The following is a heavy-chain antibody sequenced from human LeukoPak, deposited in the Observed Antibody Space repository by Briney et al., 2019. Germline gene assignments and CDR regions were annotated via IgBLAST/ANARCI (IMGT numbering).Heavy chain of an antibody. CDR2: IIPIFGTA. D-gene: IGHD3-22*01. V-gene: IGHV1-69*13. Sequence: ASVKVSCKASGGTFSSYAISWVRQAPGQGLEWMGGIIPIFGTANYAQKFQGRVTITADESTSTAYMELSSLRSEDTAVYYCARPEYYDSSGYYRYWGQGTLVTVSS. CDR1: GGTFSSYA. CDR3: ARPEYYDSSGYYRY. J-gene: IGHJ4*02.